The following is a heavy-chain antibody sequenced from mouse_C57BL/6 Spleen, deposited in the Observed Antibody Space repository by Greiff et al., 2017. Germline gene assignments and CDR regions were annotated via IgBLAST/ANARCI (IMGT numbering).Heavy chain of an antibody. CDR2: IDPENGDT. Sequence: EVQLQQSGAELVRPGASVKLSCTASGFNIKDDYMHWVKQRPEQGLEWIGWIDPENGDTAYASKFQGKATITADTSSNTAYLQLSSLTSEDTAVYYCTTRDYDGYWGQGTTLTVSS. CDR3: TTRDYDGY. CDR1: GFNIKDDY. J-gene: IGHJ2*01. D-gene: IGHD2-4*01. V-gene: IGHV14-4*01.